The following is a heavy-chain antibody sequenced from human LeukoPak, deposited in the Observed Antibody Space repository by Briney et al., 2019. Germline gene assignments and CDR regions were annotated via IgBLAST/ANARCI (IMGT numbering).Heavy chain of an antibody. CDR2: FDPEGGET. V-gene: IGHV1-24*01. J-gene: IGHJ4*02. CDR3: ARRRGSGSHSSCDY. CDR1: GYTLTGFA. Sequence: ASVKVSCKVSGYTLTGFAIHWVRQAPGKGLEWMGGFDPEGGETIYAQKFQGRVTMTEDTSTGTAYMELSSLRSEDTAVYYCARRRGSGSHSSCDYGREAPVATVS. D-gene: IGHD1-26*01.